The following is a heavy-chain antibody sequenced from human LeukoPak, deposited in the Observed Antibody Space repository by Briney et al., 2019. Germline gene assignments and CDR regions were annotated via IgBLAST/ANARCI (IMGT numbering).Heavy chain of an antibody. Sequence: PGGSLRLSCAASGFTFSSYSMNWVRQAPGKGLEWVSSIGSSSSYIYYADSVKGRFTISRDNAKNSLYLQMNSLRAEDTAVYYCARDLPPTRYCSGGSCYPSYFDYWGQGTLVTVSS. CDR1: GFTFSSYS. V-gene: IGHV3-21*01. CDR2: IGSSSSYI. CDR3: ARDLPPTRYCSGGSCYPSYFDY. D-gene: IGHD2-15*01. J-gene: IGHJ4*02.